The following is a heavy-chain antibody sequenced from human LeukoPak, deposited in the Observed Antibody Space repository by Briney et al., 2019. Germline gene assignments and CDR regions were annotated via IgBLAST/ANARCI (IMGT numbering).Heavy chain of an antibody. CDR2: IYHSGST. J-gene: IGHJ4*02. Sequence: SETLSLTCTVSGGSISSGGYYWSWIRQPPGKGLEWIGYIYHSGSTYYNPFLKSRVTISVDRSKNQFSLKLSSVTAADTAVYYCARDRGYSYGPFDYWGQGTLVTVSS. CDR1: GGSISSGGYY. V-gene: IGHV4-30-2*01. CDR3: ARDRGYSYGPFDY. D-gene: IGHD5-18*01.